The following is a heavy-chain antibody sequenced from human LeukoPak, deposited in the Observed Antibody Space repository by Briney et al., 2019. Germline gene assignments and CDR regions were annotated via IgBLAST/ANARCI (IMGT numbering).Heavy chain of an antibody. CDR3: AKDSHWILFDD. Sequence: GGSLRLSCAASGFTFSSYEMNWVRQAPGKGLEGVSYISSSGSTIYYADSVKGRFTISRDNAKNSLYLQMNSLRDADTAVYYCAKDSHWILFDDWGQGTLVTVSS. V-gene: IGHV3-48*03. CDR2: ISSSGSTI. D-gene: IGHD2-2*03. J-gene: IGHJ4*02. CDR1: GFTFSSYE.